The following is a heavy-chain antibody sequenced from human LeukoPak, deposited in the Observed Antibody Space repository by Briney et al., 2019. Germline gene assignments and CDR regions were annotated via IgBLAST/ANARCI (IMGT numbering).Heavy chain of an antibody. D-gene: IGHD3-22*01. CDR2: IWYDGSNK. CDR1: GFTFSSHG. J-gene: IGHJ3*02. Sequence: GGSLRLFCAASGFTFSSHGMHWVRQAPGKGLEWVAVIWYDGSNKYYADSVKGRFTISRDNSKNTLYLQMNSLRAEDTAVYYCAADRPPDAFDIWGLGTMVTVSS. V-gene: IGHV3-33*08. CDR3: AADRPPDAFDI.